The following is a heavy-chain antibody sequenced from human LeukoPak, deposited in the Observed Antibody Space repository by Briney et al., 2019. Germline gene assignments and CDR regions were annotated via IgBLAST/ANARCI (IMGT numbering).Heavy chain of an antibody. J-gene: IGHJ6*02. Sequence: GASVKVSCKASGYTFTRYGISWVRQAPGQGLEWMGWINAYNGNTNYAQKLQGRVTMTTDTSTSTAYMELGSLRSDDTAVYYCVVPAPLMDVWGQGTTVTVSS. CDR1: GYTFTRYG. V-gene: IGHV1-18*01. D-gene: IGHD2-2*01. CDR3: VVPAPLMDV. CDR2: INAYNGNT.